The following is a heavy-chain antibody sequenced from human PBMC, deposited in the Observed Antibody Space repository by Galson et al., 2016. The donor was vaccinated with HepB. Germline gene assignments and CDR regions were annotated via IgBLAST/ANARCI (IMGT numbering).Heavy chain of an antibody. V-gene: IGHV4-39*01. J-gene: IGHJ3*02. CDR3: ADGYYDSGGYANAFDI. CDR2: IYYSGKT. D-gene: IGHD3-22*01. CDR1: GASISTNTYY. Sequence: SETLSLTCSVSGASISTNTYYWGWIRQPPGKGLEWLGNIYYSGKTYYNPSLKSRVTISADTSKNQLSLKLSSVTATDTAVYYCADGYYDSGGYANAFDIWGQGTMVTVSS.